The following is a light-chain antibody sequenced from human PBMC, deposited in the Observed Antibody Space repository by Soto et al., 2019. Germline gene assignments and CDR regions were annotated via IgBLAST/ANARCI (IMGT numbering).Light chain of an antibody. CDR2: GAT. V-gene: IGKV3-15*01. J-gene: IGKJ1*01. CDR3: QQYRSWPRT. Sequence: EILLTQSPATLSVSPGETATLSCRASQNVVSDLAWYQQKPGQAPRLLVYGATTRATDAPAKFRGSGSGTDFSLTISSLQSEDFATYYCQQYRSWPRTFGQGSKVEI. CDR1: QNVVSD.